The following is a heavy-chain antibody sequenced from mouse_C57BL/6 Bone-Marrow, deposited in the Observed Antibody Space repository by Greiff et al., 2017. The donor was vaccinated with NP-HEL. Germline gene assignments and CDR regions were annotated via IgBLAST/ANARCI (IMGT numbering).Heavy chain of an antibody. CDR1: GFTFSSYA. CDR3: TRGRWLLLYYYAMDY. D-gene: IGHD2-3*01. J-gene: IGHJ4*01. Sequence: DVQLVESGEGLVKPGGSLKLSCAASGFTFSSYAMSWVRQTPEKRLEWVAYISSGGDYIYYADTVKGRFTISRDNARNTLYLQMSSLKSEDTAMYYCTRGRWLLLYYYAMDYWGQGTSVTVSS. V-gene: IGHV5-9-1*02. CDR2: ISSGGDYI.